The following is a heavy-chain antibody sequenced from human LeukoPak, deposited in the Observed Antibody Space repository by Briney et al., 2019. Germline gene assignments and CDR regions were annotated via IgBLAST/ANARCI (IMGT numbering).Heavy chain of an antibody. D-gene: IGHD5-18*01. J-gene: IGHJ4*02. V-gene: IGHV4-39*07. CDR1: GGSISSSSYY. Sequence: SETLSLTCTVSGGSISSSSYYWGWIRQPPGKGLEWIGSIYYSGSTYYNPSLKSRVTISVDTSKNQFSLKLSSVTAADTAVYYCARVVYSYGYSDYWGQGTLVTVSS. CDR2: IYYSGST. CDR3: ARVVYSYGYSDY.